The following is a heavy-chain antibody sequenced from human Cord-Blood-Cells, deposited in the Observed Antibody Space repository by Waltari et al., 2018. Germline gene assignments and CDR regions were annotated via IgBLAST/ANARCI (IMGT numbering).Heavy chain of an antibody. D-gene: IGHD3-22*01. V-gene: IGHV3-30*18. CDR2: ISYDGSNK. J-gene: IGHJ3*02. Sequence: QVQLVESGGGVVQPGRSLRLSCAASGFTFSSYGMHWVRPAPGKGLEWVAVISYDGSNKYYADSVKGRFTISRDNSKNTLYLQMNSLRAEDTAVYYCAKVPYYDSSGDAFDIWGQGTMVTVSS. CDR3: AKVPYYDSSGDAFDI. CDR1: GFTFSSYG.